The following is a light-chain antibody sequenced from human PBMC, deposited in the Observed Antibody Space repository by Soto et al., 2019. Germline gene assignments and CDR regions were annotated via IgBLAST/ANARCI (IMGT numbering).Light chain of an antibody. CDR2: DAS. J-gene: IGKJ4*01. V-gene: IGKV3-11*01. Sequence: ELVLTQSPAALSSSPGERSTLSCRASQSVSTYVTYLAWYQKKQGQXXRXRIYDASNRATGIPARFSGGGAGTDDIIIISSREAEDCVGYYGRLRGNWPPVFGEGTKVDIK. CDR1: QSVSTY. CDR3: RLRGNWPPV.